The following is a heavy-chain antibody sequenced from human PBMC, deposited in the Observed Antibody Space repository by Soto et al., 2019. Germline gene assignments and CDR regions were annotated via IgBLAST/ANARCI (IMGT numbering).Heavy chain of an antibody. V-gene: IGHV1-18*01. Sequence: ASVKVSCKASGYTFTSYGISWVRQAPGQGLEWMGWISAYNGNTNYAQKLQGRVTMTTDTSTSTAYMELRSLRSDDTAVYYCARSLAAAGTSPRFDYWGQGTLVTVSS. D-gene: IGHD6-13*01. CDR3: ARSLAAAGTSPRFDY. CDR2: ISAYNGNT. CDR1: GYTFTSYG. J-gene: IGHJ4*02.